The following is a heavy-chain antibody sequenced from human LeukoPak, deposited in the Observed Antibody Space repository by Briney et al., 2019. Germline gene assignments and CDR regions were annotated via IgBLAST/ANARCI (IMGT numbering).Heavy chain of an antibody. D-gene: IGHD3-10*01. CDR2: INHSGST. CDR1: GFTFSTYT. CDR3: ARRTTYYYGSGSDLFDY. Sequence: GSLRLSCVASGFTFSTYTMNWTRQPPGKGLEWIGEINHSGSTNYNPSLKSRVTISVDTSKNQFSLKLSSVTAADTAVYYCARRTTYYYGSGSDLFDYWGQGTLVTVSS. V-gene: IGHV4-34*01. J-gene: IGHJ4*02.